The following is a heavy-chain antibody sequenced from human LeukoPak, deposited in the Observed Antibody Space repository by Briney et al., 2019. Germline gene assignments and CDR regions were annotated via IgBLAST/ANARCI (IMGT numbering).Heavy chain of an antibody. D-gene: IGHD3-16*01. CDR2: IISSGSYM. CDR3: ATGRGDY. V-gene: IGHV3-21*06. Sequence: GGSLRLSCAASGFTFSSYSMNWVRQAPGKGLEWVSSIISSGSYMYYADSVKGRFTISRDNAKNSLYLQMNSLRAEDTAVYYCATGRGDYWGQGTLVTVSS. J-gene: IGHJ4*02. CDR1: GFTFSSYS.